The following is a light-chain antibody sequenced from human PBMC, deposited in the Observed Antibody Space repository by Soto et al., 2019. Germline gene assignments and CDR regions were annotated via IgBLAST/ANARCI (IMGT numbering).Light chain of an antibody. J-gene: IGKJ4*01. CDR1: QGIRSY. V-gene: IGKV1-39*01. CDR3: QQSYSTPAT. Sequence: DIQLTQSPSFLSASVGDRVTITCRASQGIRSYLAWYQKKPGRAPKLLMYIASTLQSGVPSRFSGSGSGTDFNLTISSLQTEDFATYQCQQSYSTPATFGGGTKLDIK. CDR2: IAS.